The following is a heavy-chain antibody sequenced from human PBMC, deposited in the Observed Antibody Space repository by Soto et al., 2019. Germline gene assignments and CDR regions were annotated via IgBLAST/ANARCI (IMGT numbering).Heavy chain of an antibody. J-gene: IGHJ5*01. CDR1: GYTFTSYG. CDR2: ISAYNGNT. CDR3: ARVSTHCSGGSCYSGWFDS. D-gene: IGHD2-15*01. Sequence: GASVKVSCKASGYTFTSYGISWVRQAPGQGLEWMGWISAYNGNTNYAQKLQGRVTMTTDTSTSTAYMELRSLRSDDTAVYYCARVSTHCSGGSCYSGWFDSWGQGTLVTVSS. V-gene: IGHV1-18*01.